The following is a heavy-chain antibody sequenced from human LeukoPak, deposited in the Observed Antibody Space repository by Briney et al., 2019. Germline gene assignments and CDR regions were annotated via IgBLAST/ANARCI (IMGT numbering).Heavy chain of an antibody. CDR3: ARERVGAINFDY. D-gene: IGHD1-26*01. V-gene: IGHV3-23*01. Sequence: GGSLRLSCAASGFTFSSYAMSWVRQAPGKGLEWVSTISGSGGSTYYADSVKGRFTISRDNSKNTLYLQMNSLRAEDTAVYYCARERVGAINFDYWGQGTLVTVSS. CDR2: ISGSGGST. CDR1: GFTFSSYA. J-gene: IGHJ4*02.